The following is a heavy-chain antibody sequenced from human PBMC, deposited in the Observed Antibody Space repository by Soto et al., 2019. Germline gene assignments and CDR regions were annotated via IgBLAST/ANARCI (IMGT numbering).Heavy chain of an antibody. CDR2: INAGNGNT. D-gene: IGHD2-21*02. Sequence: QVQLVQSGAEEKKPGASVKVSCKASGYTFTSYAMPWVRQAPGQRLEWMGWINAGNGNTKYSQKFQGRVTITRDTAASTAYRELSRMRSEDTAVYYCARATIVVVTATRLGFDYWGQGSLVTVSS. J-gene: IGHJ4*02. CDR3: ARATIVVVTATRLGFDY. CDR1: GYTFTSYA. V-gene: IGHV1-3*05.